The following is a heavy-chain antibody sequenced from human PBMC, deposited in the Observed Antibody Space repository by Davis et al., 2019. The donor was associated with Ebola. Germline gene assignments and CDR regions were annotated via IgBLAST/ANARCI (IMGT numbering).Heavy chain of an antibody. CDR2: INAGNGNT. V-gene: IGHV1-3*01. D-gene: IGHD1-26*01. Sequence: AASVKVSCKASGYTFTSYAMHWVRQAPGQRLEWMGWINAGNGNTKYSQKFQGRVTMTTDTSTSTAYMELRSLRSDDTAVYYCARETIVGAISGWGQGTLVTVSS. J-gene: IGHJ4*02. CDR1: GYTFTSYA. CDR3: ARETIVGAISG.